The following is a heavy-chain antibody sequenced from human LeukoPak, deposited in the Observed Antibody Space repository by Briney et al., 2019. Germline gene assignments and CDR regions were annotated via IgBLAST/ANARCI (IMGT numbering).Heavy chain of an antibody. V-gene: IGHV4-34*01. CDR1: GGSFSGYY. CDR2: INHSGST. Sequence: TSETLSLTCAVYGGSFSGYYWSWIRQPPGKGLEWIGEINHSGSTNYNPSLKSRVTISVDTSKNQFSLKLSSVTAADTAVYYCARAQYYDFWSIYRWAFDPWGQGTLVTVSS. D-gene: IGHD3-3*01. J-gene: IGHJ5*02. CDR3: ARAQYYDFWSIYRWAFDP.